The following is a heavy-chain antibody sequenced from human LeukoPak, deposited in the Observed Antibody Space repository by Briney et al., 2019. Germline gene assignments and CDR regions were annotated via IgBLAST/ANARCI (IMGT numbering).Heavy chain of an antibody. J-gene: IGHJ6*02. Sequence: GGSLRLSCAASGFTYSSYSMNWVRQAPGKELEWVSSISSSSSYIYYADSVKGRFTISRDNAKNSLYLQMNSLRAEDTAVYYCARDLGVRQQLVHGDYYYGMDVWGQGTTVTVSS. CDR3: ARDLGVRQQLVHGDYYYGMDV. V-gene: IGHV3-21*01. D-gene: IGHD6-13*01. CDR1: GFTYSSYS. CDR2: ISSSSSYI.